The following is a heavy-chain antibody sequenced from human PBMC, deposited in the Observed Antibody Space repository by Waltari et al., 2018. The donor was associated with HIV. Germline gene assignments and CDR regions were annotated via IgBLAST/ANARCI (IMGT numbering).Heavy chain of an antibody. J-gene: IGHJ4*02. Sequence: VQLLESGGGLVEPGGSVRLSCVASGFPVRNLAMTWVRQDPGKGREGVWTIRGVDGSYYDDAVKGRCTISGDTANDTVSLQMRRLRGDDTACYYCVRCGGFYYGTGLDWGRGTLVTVSS. CDR3: VRCGGFYYGTGLD. CDR1: GFPVRNLA. D-gene: IGHD3-10*01. CDR2: IRGVDGS. V-gene: IGHV3-23*01.